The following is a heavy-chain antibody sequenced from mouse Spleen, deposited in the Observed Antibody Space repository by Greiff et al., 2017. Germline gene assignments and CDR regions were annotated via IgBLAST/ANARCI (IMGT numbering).Heavy chain of an antibody. Sequence: EVKVEESGGGLVKPGGSLKLSCAASGFTFSSYTMSWVRQTPEKRLEWVATIRSGGGNTYYPASVKGRFTISRDNAKNTLYLQMSSLRSEDTALYYCARSLYGYYAMDYWGQGTSVTVSS. D-gene: IGHD1-1*01. V-gene: IGHV5-9*03. CDR2: IRSGGGNT. J-gene: IGHJ4*01. CDR3: ARSLYGYYAMDY. CDR1: GFTFSSYT.